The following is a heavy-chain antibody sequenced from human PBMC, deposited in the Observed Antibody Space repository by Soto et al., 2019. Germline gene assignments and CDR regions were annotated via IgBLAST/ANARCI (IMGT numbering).Heavy chain of an antibody. CDR3: ARGGDYGDYVCDY. CDR2: IIPIFGTA. V-gene: IGHV1-69*13. J-gene: IGHJ4*02. D-gene: IGHD4-17*01. Sequence: SVKVSCKASGGTFSSYAISWVRQAPGQGLEWMGVIIPIFGTANYAQKFQGRVTITADESTSTAYMELSSLRSEDTAVYYCARGGDYGDYVCDYWGQGTLVTVSS. CDR1: GGTFSSYA.